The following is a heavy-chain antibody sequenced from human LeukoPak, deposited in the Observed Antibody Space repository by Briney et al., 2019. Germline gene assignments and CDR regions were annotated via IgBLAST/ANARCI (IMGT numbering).Heavy chain of an antibody. CDR3: AMIKEG. CDR2: INSDGRTT. V-gene: IGHV3-74*01. Sequence: GGSLRLSCAASGFTFSNNWMHWVRQAPGKGLVWVSRINSDGRTTTYADSVKGRFTISRDDAKNPLYLQMNRLRAEDTAVYYCAMIKEGWGQGTLVTVSS. CDR1: GFTFSNNW. D-gene: IGHD3-22*01. J-gene: IGHJ4*02.